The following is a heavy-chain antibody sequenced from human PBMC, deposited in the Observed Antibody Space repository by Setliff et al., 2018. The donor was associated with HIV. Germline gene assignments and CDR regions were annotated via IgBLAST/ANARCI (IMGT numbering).Heavy chain of an antibody. V-gene: IGHV4-59*11. Sequence: SETLSLTCTVSGGSITGHYWSWIRQPPGKGLEWIGYIHYSGSSNYNPSLKSRVSISLDTSKKQVSLKLNSVTAADTAVYYCARDLGAVAGYYFDYWGQGTLVTVSS. CDR3: ARDLGAVAGYYFDY. CDR2: IHYSGSS. CDR1: GGSITGHY. J-gene: IGHJ4*02. D-gene: IGHD6-19*01.